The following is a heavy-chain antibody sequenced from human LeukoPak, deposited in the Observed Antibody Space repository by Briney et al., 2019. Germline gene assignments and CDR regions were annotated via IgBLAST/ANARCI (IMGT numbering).Heavy chain of an antibody. V-gene: IGHV1-8*01. Sequence: ASVKVSCKASGYTFTSYDINWVRQATGQGLEWMGWMNPNSGNTGYAQKFQGRVTMTRNTSISTAYMELSSLRSEDTAVYYCARTFVLLWFGESYYYYGMDVWGQGTTVTVSS. CDR3: ARTFVLLWFGESYYYYGMDV. CDR2: MNPNSGNT. D-gene: IGHD3-10*01. J-gene: IGHJ6*02. CDR1: GYTFTSYD.